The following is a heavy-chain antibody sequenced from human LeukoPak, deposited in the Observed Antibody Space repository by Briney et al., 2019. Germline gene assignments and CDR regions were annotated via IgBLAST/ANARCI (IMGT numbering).Heavy chain of an antibody. Sequence: NPGGSLRLSCAASGFTFSSYSMNWVRQAPGEGLEWVSSISSSSSYIYYADSVKGRFTISRDNAKNSLYLQMNSLRAEDTAVYYCARVDTASNDYWGQGTLVTVSS. CDR2: ISSSSSYI. D-gene: IGHD5-18*01. CDR1: GFTFSSYS. J-gene: IGHJ4*02. CDR3: ARVDTASNDY. V-gene: IGHV3-21*01.